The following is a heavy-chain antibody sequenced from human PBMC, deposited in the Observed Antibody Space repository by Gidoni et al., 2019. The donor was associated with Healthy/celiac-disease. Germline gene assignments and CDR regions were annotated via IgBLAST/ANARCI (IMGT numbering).Heavy chain of an antibody. V-gene: IGHV4-39*01. D-gene: IGHD3-9*01. CDR1: GGSISSSSYY. J-gene: IGHJ3*02. Sequence: QLQLQESGPGLVKPSETLSLTCTVSGGSISSSSYYWGWIRQPPGKGLEWIGSIYYSGSTYYNPSLKSRVPISVDTSKNQFSLKLSSVTAADTAVYYCARQLGLTYYDILTGVLVAFDIWGQGTMVTVSS. CDR3: ARQLGLTYYDILTGVLVAFDI. CDR2: IYYSGST.